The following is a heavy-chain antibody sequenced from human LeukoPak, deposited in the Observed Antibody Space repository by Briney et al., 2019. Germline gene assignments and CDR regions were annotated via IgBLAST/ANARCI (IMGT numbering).Heavy chain of an antibody. D-gene: IGHD3-3*01. CDR3: AKNGDFWSGAFDY. J-gene: IGHJ4*02. V-gene: IGHV3-23*01. Sequence: PGGSLRLSCAASGFTFTNYAMSWVRQAPGEGLEWVSAISGSGGSTYYADSVKGRFTISRDNSKNTLYLQMNSLRAEDTAVYYCAKNGDFWSGAFDYWGQGTLVTVSS. CDR2: ISGSGGST. CDR1: GFTFTNYA.